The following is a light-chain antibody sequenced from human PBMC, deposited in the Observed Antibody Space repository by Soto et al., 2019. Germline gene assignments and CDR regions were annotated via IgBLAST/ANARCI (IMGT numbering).Light chain of an antibody. J-gene: IGLJ2*01. CDR2: SNN. V-gene: IGLV1-44*01. Sequence: LTQPPSASGTPGQRVTISCSGSSSNIGSNTVNWYQQLPGTAPKLLIYSNNQRPSGVPDRFSGSKSGTSASLAISGLQSEDEADYYCAAWDDSLNGYVVFGGGTKLTVL. CDR1: SSNIGSNT. CDR3: AAWDDSLNGYVV.